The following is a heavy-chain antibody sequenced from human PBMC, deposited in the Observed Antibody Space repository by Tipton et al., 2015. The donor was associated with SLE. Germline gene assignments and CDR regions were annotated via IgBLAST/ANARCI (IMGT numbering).Heavy chain of an antibody. CDR2: MYPGGSET. CDR3: ARQGPEDVDL. V-gene: IGHV5-51*01. CDR1: GYNFPDYW. J-gene: IGHJ2*01. Sequence: QLVQSGAEVKKPGESLRISCQGSGYNFPDYWIAWVRQMPGKGLEWMGIMYPGGSETRYSPSFQGQVTISADKSISTVYLQWSRLKASDTAMYYCARQGPEDVDLWDRGTLVTVSS.